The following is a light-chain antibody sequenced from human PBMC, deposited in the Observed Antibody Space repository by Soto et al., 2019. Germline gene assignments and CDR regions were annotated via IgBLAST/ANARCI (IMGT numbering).Light chain of an antibody. CDR3: QQYTGPPTT. CDR2: GAS. CDR1: QTVSSN. Sequence: DTVLTQSPGALSLSPGERATLSCRASQTVSSNLAWYQQKPGQAPRLLIYGASTRATGIPARFSGSGSGTDFTLTITRLEPEDSAVYFCQQYTGPPTTFGQGTRLEIK. J-gene: IGKJ5*01. V-gene: IGKV3-20*01.